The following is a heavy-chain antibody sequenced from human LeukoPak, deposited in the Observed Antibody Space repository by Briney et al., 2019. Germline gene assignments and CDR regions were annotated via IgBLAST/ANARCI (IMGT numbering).Heavy chain of an antibody. CDR3: EGFTHSPQFDP. Sequence: GWSVRLSCAASGFTVSSHYMRWVRQPRGKGLEWVWVIYRGGSIYYADAVKGRLTISRDNSKTTLYLQMNSLRAEDMAVYDCEGFTHSPQFDPWGEGTLVTVSS. D-gene: IGHD2-21*01. CDR1: GFTVSSHY. V-gene: IGHV3-53*01. CDR2: IYRGGSI. J-gene: IGHJ5*02.